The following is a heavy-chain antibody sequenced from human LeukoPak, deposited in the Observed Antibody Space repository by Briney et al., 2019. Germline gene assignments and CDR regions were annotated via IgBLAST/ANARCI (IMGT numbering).Heavy chain of an antibody. J-gene: IGHJ5*02. CDR1: GGSLSGYY. D-gene: IGHD3-9*01. V-gene: IGHV4-34*01. CDR3: ARDYDVLTAYPPTQLFDP. Sequence: SETLSLTCAVYGGSLSGYYWSWIRQPPGKGLEWIGEINHSGSTNYNPSLKSRVTISVDTSKNQFSLKLSSVTAADTAVYYCARDYDVLTAYPPTQLFDPWGQGTLVTVSS. CDR2: INHSGST.